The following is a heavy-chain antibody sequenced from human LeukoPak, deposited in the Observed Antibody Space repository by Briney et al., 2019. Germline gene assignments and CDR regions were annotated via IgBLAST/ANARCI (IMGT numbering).Heavy chain of an antibody. V-gene: IGHV5-51*01. D-gene: IGHD2-21*01. J-gene: IGHJ4*02. CDR2: IFPGDSET. CDR3: ARCCGGDSDY. CDR1: GYRFNNYW. Sequence: GESLKISCEGSGYRFNNYWIAWVRQMPGNGLEWMGIIFPGDSETRYSPSFQGQVTLSADKSISTAYLQWSSLKASDTAMYYCARCCGGDSDYWGQGTLVTVSS.